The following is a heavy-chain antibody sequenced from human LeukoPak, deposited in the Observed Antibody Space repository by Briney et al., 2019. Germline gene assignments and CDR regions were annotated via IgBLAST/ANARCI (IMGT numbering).Heavy chain of an antibody. D-gene: IGHD3-3*01. CDR1: GFTFSSYA. J-gene: IGHJ6*03. CDR3: TRESGYYYRQPYMDV. CDR2: ISYDGSNK. V-gene: IGHV3-30-3*01. Sequence: GRSLRLSCAASGFTFSSYAMHWVRQAPGKGLEWVAVISYDGSNKYYADSVKGRFTISRDNSKNTLYLQMNSLRAEDTAVYYCTRESGYYYRQPYMDVWGKGTTVTVSS.